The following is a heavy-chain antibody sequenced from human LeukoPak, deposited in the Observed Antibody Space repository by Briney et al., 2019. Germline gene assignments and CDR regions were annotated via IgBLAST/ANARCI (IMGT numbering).Heavy chain of an antibody. CDR1: GGSISSYY. D-gene: IGHD6-13*01. CDR3: ASGRDSSSWYFDY. Sequence: SETLSLTCTVSGGSISSYYWSWIRQPPGKGLEWIGYIYYSGSTNYNPSLKSRVTISVDTSKNQFSLKLSSVTAADTAVYYCASGRDSSSWYFDYWGLGTLVTVSS. J-gene: IGHJ4*02. V-gene: IGHV4-59*08. CDR2: IYYSGST.